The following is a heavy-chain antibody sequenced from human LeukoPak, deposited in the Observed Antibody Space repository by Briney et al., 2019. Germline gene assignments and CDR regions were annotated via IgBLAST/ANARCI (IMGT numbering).Heavy chain of an antibody. Sequence: ASVKVSCKASGYTFTGYYMHWVRQAPGQGLEWMGRIIPIFGTANYAQKFQGRVTITTDESTSTAYMELSSLRSEDTAVYYCARAMYSSSWWDYWGQGTLVTVSS. D-gene: IGHD6-13*01. V-gene: IGHV1-69*05. CDR1: GYTFTGYY. CDR2: IIPIFGTA. J-gene: IGHJ4*02. CDR3: ARAMYSSSWWDY.